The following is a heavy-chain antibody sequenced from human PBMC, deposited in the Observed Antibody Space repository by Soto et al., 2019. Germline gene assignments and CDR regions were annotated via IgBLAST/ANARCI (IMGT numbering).Heavy chain of an antibody. J-gene: IGHJ1*01. CDR2: ISSDGSNT. V-gene: IGHV3-74*01. CDR3: AREDSFDPFHH. CDR1: GFTFSRYW. Sequence: GSLRLSCVASGFTFSRYWMNWVRQAPGKGLVWVSRISSDGSNTTYADSVKGRFTISRDHAMNTLYLQMNSLRVEDTAVYHCAREDSFDPFHHWSQGTLVTVSS. D-gene: IGHD2-21*01.